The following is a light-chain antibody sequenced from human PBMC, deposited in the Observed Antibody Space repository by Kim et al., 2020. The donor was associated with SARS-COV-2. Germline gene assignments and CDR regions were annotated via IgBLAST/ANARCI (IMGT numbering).Light chain of an antibody. Sequence: EIVMTQSPATLSVSPGERATLSCRASQSVSSKLAWYQQKPGQAPRFLIYAASTRATGIPARFSGSGSGTEFTLTISSLQSEDFAVYYCQQDNNGPYTFGQGTKLEI. V-gene: IGKV3-15*01. CDR2: AAS. CDR1: QSVSSK. J-gene: IGKJ2*01. CDR3: QQDNNGPYT.